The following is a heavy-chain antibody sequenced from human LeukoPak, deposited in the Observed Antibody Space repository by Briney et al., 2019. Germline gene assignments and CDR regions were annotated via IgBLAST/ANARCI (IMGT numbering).Heavy chain of an antibody. J-gene: IGHJ4*02. V-gene: IGHV3-21*04. CDR3: AKSDAFPYYDILTGYSGGSYYFDY. Sequence: GGSLRLSCAASGFTFSSYSMNWVRQAPGKGLEWVSFINSRSTYIYYADSVKGRFTISRDNAKNSLYLQMNSLRAEDTAVYYCAKSDAFPYYDILTGYSGGSYYFDYWGQGTLVTVSS. D-gene: IGHD3-9*01. CDR1: GFTFSSYS. CDR2: INSRSTYI.